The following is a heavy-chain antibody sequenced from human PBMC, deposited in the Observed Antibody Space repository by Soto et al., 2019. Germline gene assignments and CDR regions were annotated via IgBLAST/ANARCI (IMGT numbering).Heavy chain of an antibody. CDR2: IKSKTDGGTT. CDR3: TVFRGPTGYYYYYMDV. CDR1: GFTFSNAW. Sequence: EVQLVESGGGLVKPGGSLRLSCAASGFTFSNAWMSWVRQAPGKGLEWVGRIKSKTDGGTTDYAAPVKGRFTISRDDSKNTLYLQMNSLKTEDTAVYYCTVFRGPTGYYYYYMDVWGKGTTVTVSS. D-gene: IGHD3-10*01. J-gene: IGHJ6*03. V-gene: IGHV3-15*01.